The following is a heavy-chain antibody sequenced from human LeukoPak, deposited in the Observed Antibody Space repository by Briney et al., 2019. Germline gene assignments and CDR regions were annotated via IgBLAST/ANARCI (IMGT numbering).Heavy chain of an antibody. CDR1: GFTFSSYA. J-gene: IGHJ6*02. CDR3: AKRSRFLEWFDYYYYGMDV. Sequence: GGSLRLSCEASGFTFSSYAMSWVRQAPGKGLEWVSAISGSGGSTYYADSVKGRFTISRDNSKNTLYLQMNSLRAEDTAVYYCAKRSRFLEWFDYYYYGMDVWGQGTTVTVSS. D-gene: IGHD3-3*01. V-gene: IGHV3-23*01. CDR2: ISGSGGST.